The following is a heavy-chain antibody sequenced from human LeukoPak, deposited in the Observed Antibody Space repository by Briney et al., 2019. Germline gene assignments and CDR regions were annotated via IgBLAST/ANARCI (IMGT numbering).Heavy chain of an antibody. D-gene: IGHD2-15*01. J-gene: IGHJ4*02. CDR1: GYTFTGYY. Sequence: ASVKVSCKASGYTFTGYYIHGVRHAPGQGLEWMGWINPNSGGTNYAQKFQGRVTMTKDTSISTAYMQLSRLRSDDTAVYYCARALGRLGYCRGASCSPHYWGQGTLVTVSS. CDR3: ARALGRLGYCRGASCSPHY. CDR2: INPNSGGT. V-gene: IGHV1-2*02.